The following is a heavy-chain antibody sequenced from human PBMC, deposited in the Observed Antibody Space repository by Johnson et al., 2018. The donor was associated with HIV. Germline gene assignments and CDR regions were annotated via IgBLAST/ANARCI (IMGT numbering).Heavy chain of an antibody. D-gene: IGHD6-13*01. CDR3: AKDWARIAAAQFDI. V-gene: IGHV3-30*02. CDR1: GFTFSCYG. Sequence: QMQLVESGGGVVQPGGSLRLSCAASGFTFSCYGMHWVRQAPGKGLEWVAFIRYDGSNKYYADSVKGRFTISRDNSKNTLYLQMNSLRAEDTAVYYCAKDWARIAAAQFDIWCQGTMVTVSS. CDR2: IRYDGSNK. J-gene: IGHJ3*02.